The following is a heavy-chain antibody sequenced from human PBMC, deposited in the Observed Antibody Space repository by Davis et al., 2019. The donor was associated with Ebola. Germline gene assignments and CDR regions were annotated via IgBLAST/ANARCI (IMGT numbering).Heavy chain of an antibody. J-gene: IGHJ6*03. CDR2: ISDDGTDK. CDR3: ARDGGRGASRTYHFVVDV. CDR1: GFTFRIYP. Sequence: GESLKISCAVSGFTFRIYPMHWVRQAPGKGLEWVALISDDGTDKYYADSVKGRFIVSRDNSKNLLYLQMGSLRPEDTATYYCARDGGRGASRTYHFVVDVWGRGTSATVSS. D-gene: IGHD3-16*02. V-gene: IGHV3-30*03.